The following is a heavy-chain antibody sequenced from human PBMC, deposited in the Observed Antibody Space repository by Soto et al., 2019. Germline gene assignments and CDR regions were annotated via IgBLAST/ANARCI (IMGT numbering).Heavy chain of an antibody. CDR1: GGSIRSYY. D-gene: IGHD3-3*01. J-gene: IGHJ6*03. Sequence: SETQSLTCTVSGGSIRSYYWSWIRQPPGKGLEWIGYIYYSGSTNYNPSLKSRVTISVDTSKNQFSLKLSSVTAADTAVYYCARSYDFWSGYYPHYYYYMDVWGKGTTVTVSS. V-gene: IGHV4-59*08. CDR3: ARSYDFWSGYYPHYYYYMDV. CDR2: IYYSGST.